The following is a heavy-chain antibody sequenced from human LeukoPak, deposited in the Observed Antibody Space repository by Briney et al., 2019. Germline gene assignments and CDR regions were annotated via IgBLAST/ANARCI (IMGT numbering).Heavy chain of an antibody. J-gene: IGHJ4*02. CDR2: MYHSGNT. D-gene: IGHD1-26*01. CDR1: GYSISSGYY. CDR3: ARRKNLVGATDY. V-gene: IGHV4-38-2*01. Sequence: SETLSLTCAVSGYSISSGYYWGWIRQPPGKGLESIGSMYHSGNTYYDPSLKSRVTISVDTSKNQFSLKLSSVTAADTAVYYCARRKNLVGATDYWGQGTLVTVSS.